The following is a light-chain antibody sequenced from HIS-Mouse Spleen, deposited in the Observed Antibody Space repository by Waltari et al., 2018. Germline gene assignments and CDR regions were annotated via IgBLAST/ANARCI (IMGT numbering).Light chain of an antibody. CDR3: CSYAGSSTYWV. CDR2: EGI. Sequence: QSALTQPASVSGSPGQSITISCTGTCRDSGCDNLVSWYQHHPGQAPKLMIYEGIKRPSGVSNRFSGSKSGNTASLTISGLQAEDEADYYCCSYAGSSTYWVFGGGTKLTVL. CDR1: CRDSGCDNL. J-gene: IGLJ3*02. V-gene: IGLV2-23*01.